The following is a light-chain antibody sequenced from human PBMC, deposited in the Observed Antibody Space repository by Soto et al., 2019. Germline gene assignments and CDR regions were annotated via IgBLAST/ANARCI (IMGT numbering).Light chain of an antibody. CDR1: SGSIASNY. CDR2: EDD. Sequence: NFMLTQPHSVSESPGKTVTISCTRSSGSIASNYVQWYQQRPGSAPSTVIYEDDKRPSGVPDRFSGSIDSSSNSASLTIPGLKTEDEAAYDCQSYDSSIAYVFGTGTKLTVL. V-gene: IGLV6-57*03. CDR3: QSYDSSIAYV. J-gene: IGLJ1*01.